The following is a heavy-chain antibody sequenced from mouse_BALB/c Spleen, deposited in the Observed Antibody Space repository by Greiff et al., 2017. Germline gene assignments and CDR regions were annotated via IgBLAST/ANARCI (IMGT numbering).Heavy chain of an antibody. CDR3: ARDRGYGNYRFAY. J-gene: IGHJ3*01. Sequence: VMLVESGPGLVAPSQSLSITCTVSGFSLTSYGVHWVRQPPGKGLEWLGVIWAGGSTNYNSALMSRLSISKDNSKSQVFLKMNSLQTDDTAMYYCARDRGYGNYRFAYWGQGTLVTVSA. CDR2: IWAGGST. D-gene: IGHD2-1*01. V-gene: IGHV2-9*02. CDR1: GFSLTSYG.